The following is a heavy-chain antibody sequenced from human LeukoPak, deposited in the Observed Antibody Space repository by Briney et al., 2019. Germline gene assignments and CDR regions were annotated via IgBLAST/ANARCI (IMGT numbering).Heavy chain of an antibody. CDR3: ARDNGYSSSWSWFDP. Sequence: GGSLRLSCAASGFTFSSYSMNWVRQAPGKGLEWVSYISSSSSTIYYADSVKGRFTISRDNAKNSLYLQMNSLRAEDTAVYYCARDNGYSSSWSWFDPWGQGTLVTVSS. D-gene: IGHD6-13*01. J-gene: IGHJ5*02. V-gene: IGHV3-48*04. CDR1: GFTFSSYS. CDR2: ISSSSSTI.